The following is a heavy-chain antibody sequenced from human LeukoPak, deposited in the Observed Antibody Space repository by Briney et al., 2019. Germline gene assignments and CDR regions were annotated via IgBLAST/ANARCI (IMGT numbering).Heavy chain of an antibody. CDR2: ISSSGSTI. J-gene: IGHJ4*02. CDR1: GFTFSDYY. D-gene: IGHD6-19*01. Sequence: GGSLRLSCAASGFTFSDYYMSWIRQAPGKGLEWVSYISSSGSTIYYADSVKGRFTISRDNAKNSLYLQMNSLRAEDTALYYCARVSDISVAAYFDYWGQGTLVTVSS. V-gene: IGHV3-11*01. CDR3: ARVSDISVAAYFDY.